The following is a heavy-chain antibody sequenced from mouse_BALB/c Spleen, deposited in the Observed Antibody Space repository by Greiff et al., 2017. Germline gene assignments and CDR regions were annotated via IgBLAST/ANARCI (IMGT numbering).Heavy chain of an antibody. J-gene: IGHJ3*01. V-gene: IGHV5-9-4*01. Sequence: EVQVVESGGGLVKPGGSLKLSCAASGFTFSSYAMSWVRQSPEKRLEWVAEICSGGSYTYYPDTVTGRFTISRDNAKNTLYLEMSSLRTEDTAMYYCARDPYYDDWFDYWGQGTLVTVSA. CDR1: GFTFSSYA. CDR2: ICSGGSYT. CDR3: ARDPYYDDWFDY. D-gene: IGHD2-4*01.